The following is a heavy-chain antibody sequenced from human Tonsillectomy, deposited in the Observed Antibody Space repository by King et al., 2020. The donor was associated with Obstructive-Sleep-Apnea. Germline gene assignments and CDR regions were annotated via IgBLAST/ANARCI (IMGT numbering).Heavy chain of an antibody. Sequence: QLQESGPGLVKPSETLSLTCVFSGDSISNYYWSWIRQTPGKGLEWIGYIYFSGSTKYNPSLRSRVTISIDPSKKQFSLKLASVTAADTAVYYCASSPFIYDTVYFDYWGQGNLVTVSS. CDR3: ASSPFIYDTVYFDY. CDR1: GDSISNYY. D-gene: IGHD3-22*01. CDR2: IYFSGST. V-gene: IGHV4-59*01. J-gene: IGHJ4*02.